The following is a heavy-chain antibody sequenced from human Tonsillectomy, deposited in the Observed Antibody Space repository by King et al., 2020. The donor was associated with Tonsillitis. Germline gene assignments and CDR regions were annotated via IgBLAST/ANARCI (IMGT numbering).Heavy chain of an antibody. CDR1: GYTLTDYY. V-gene: IGHV1-2*02. Sequence: LQLVQSGAEVKKPGASVKVSCKASGYTLTDYYMHWVRQAPGQGLEWMGWINPNSGGTNYAQKFQGRVTMTRDKSISTAYMELSRLRSDDTAVYYCASSVVVVAATSDWFDPWGQGTRVTVSS. J-gene: IGHJ5*02. D-gene: IGHD2-15*01. CDR2: INPNSGGT. CDR3: ASSVVVVAATSDWFDP.